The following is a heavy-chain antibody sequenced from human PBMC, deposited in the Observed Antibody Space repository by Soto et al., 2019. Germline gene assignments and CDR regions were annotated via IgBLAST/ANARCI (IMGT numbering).Heavy chain of an antibody. CDR1: GGTFSNHL. V-gene: IGHV1-18*01. CDR2: ISAYNGNT. Sequence: ASVKVSCKASGGTFSNHLISWVRQAPGQGLEWMGWISAYNGNTNYAQKLQGRVTMTTDTSTSTAYMEVRSLRSDDTAVYYCARSIAAAVDLDYWGQGTLVTSPQ. CDR3: ARSIAAAVDLDY. D-gene: IGHD6-13*01. J-gene: IGHJ4*02.